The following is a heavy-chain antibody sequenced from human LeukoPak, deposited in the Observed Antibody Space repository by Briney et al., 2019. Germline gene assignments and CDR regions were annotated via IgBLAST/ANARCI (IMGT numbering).Heavy chain of an antibody. Sequence: PSETLSLTCAVYGGSFSGYYWSWIRQPPGKGLEWIGEINHSGSTNYNPSLRSRVTISVDTSKNQFSLKLSSVTAADTAVYYCARSRGTPDYWGQGTLVTVSS. CDR2: INHSGST. V-gene: IGHV4-34*01. D-gene: IGHD2-15*01. J-gene: IGHJ4*02. CDR1: GGSFSGYY. CDR3: ARSRGTPDY.